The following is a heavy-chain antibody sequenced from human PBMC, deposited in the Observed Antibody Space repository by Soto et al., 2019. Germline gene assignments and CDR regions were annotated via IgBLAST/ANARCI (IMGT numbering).Heavy chain of an antibody. CDR3: AKAVDPNYFYYYGMDV. D-gene: IGHD2-15*01. Sequence: SGGSLRLSCAASGFTFNSYAMNWVRQAPGKGLEWVSGVSGSGGSTHYADSVKGRFTISRDHSKNTLYLQMNSLRAEDTAVYFCAKAVDPNYFYYYGMDVWGQGTTVTVSS. J-gene: IGHJ6*02. CDR2: VSGSGGST. V-gene: IGHV3-23*01. CDR1: GFTFNSYA.